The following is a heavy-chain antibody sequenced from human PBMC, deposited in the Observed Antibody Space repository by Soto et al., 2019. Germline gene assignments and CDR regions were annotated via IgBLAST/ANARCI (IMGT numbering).Heavy chain of an antibody. CDR1: GFTFSSYG. Sequence: QVQLVESGGGVVQPGRSLRLSCAASGFTFSSYGMHWVRQAPGKGLEWVAVISYDGSKKYYADSVKGRFTISRDNSKNTHYMHMNRLRAEDTAVYYCAKYPRTGIQLLLRGDDAFDIWGQGTMVTVSS. V-gene: IGHV3-30*18. CDR3: AKYPRTGIQLLLRGDDAFDI. CDR2: ISYDGSKK. J-gene: IGHJ3*02. D-gene: IGHD5-18*01.